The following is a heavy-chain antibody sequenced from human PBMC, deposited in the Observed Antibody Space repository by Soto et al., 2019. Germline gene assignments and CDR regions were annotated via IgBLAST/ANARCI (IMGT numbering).Heavy chain of an antibody. D-gene: IGHD3-9*01. CDR3: ARDYDILTGYSCFDY. CDR2: ISAYNGNT. V-gene: IGHV1-18*01. Sequence: QVQLVQSGAEVKKPGASVKVSCKASGYTFTSYGISWVRQAPGQGLEWMGWISAYNGNTNYAQKLQGRVTMTTDKSMXTAYMELRSLRSDDTAVYYCARDYDILTGYSCFDYWGQGTLVTVSS. J-gene: IGHJ4*02. CDR1: GYTFTSYG.